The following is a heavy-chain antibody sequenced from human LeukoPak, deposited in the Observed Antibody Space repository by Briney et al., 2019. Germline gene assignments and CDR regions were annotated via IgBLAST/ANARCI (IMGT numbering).Heavy chain of an antibody. Sequence: SETLSLTCTVSGGSISSYYWSWIRQPPGKGLEWIGYIYYSGSTNYNPSLKSRVTISVDTSKNQFSLKLSSVTAADTAVYYCARGLYGGYVYFDYWGQGTLVTVSS. V-gene: IGHV4-59*08. CDR2: IYYSGST. J-gene: IGHJ4*02. CDR3: ARGLYGGYVYFDY. D-gene: IGHD5-12*01. CDR1: GGSISSYY.